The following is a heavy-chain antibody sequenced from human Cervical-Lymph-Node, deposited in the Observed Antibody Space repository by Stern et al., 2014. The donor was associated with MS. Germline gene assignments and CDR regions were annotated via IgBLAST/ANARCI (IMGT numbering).Heavy chain of an antibody. D-gene: IGHD2-2*02. J-gene: IGHJ6*02. V-gene: IGHV4-61*08. Sequence: QLQLQESGPGLVKPSETLSLTCTVSSGSVSSSGYYWNWVRQPPGKGLEWIGYIYYSGSTDYNPSLKSRVTISVDTSKNQVSLKLGSVTAADTAVYYCARRYCSTTSCYNYYGMDVWGQGTTVTVSS. CDR2: IYYSGST. CDR3: ARRYCSTTSCYNYYGMDV. CDR1: SGSVSSSGYY.